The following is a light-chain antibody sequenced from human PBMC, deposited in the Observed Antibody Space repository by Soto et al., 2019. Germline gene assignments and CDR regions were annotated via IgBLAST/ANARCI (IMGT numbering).Light chain of an antibody. V-gene: IGKV3-20*01. Sequence: EIVMTQSPATLSVSPGERATLSCRASQSVSSSYLAWYQQKPGQAPRLLIYGASSRATGIPDRFSGSGSGTDFTLTISRLEPEDFAVYYCQQYGSSPFGQGTKV. J-gene: IGKJ1*01. CDR2: GAS. CDR3: QQYGSSP. CDR1: QSVSSSY.